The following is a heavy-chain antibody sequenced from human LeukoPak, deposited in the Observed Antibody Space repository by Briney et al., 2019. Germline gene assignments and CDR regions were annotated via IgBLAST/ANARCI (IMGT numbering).Heavy chain of an antibody. J-gene: IGHJ4*02. Sequence: GASVKVSCKASGYTFTSYGISWVRQAPGQGLEWMGRISAYNGLTNYARNLQDRVTMTTDTSTSTAYMELRRLRPSDTAVYYCARGPRYAYDSSALVLDSWGQGTLVTVSS. CDR1: GYTFTSYG. D-gene: IGHD3-22*01. CDR2: ISAYNGLT. CDR3: ARGPRYAYDSSALVLDS. V-gene: IGHV1-18*01.